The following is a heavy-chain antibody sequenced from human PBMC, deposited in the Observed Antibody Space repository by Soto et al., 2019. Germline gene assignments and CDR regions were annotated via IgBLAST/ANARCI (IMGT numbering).Heavy chain of an antibody. CDR1: CGSISGGGFS. D-gene: IGHD3-10*01. J-gene: IGHJ4*02. CDR2: ILHTGGT. CDR3: ARLQFGEGFDY. Sequence: TLSLTCAVSCGSISGGGFSCSWIRQPPGKGLEWIGYILHTGGTQYNPSLKSRVSMSVDKSKNQFSLHLTSVTAADTAVYYCARLQFGEGFDYWGQGALVTVSS. V-gene: IGHV4-30-2*01.